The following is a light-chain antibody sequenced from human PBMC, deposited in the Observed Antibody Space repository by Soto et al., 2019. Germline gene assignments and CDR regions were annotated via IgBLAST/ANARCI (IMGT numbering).Light chain of an antibody. V-gene: IGLV2-14*01. CDR3: SSYTSSSGV. CDR2: EVS. Sequence: QSALTQPASVSGSPGQSITISCTGTSSDVGGYNYVSWYQQHPGKAPKLVIYEVSNRPSGVSNRFSGSKSGNTASLTISGLQAEDEADYYCSSYTSSSGVFGTGTKVTVL. CDR1: SSDVGGYNY. J-gene: IGLJ1*01.